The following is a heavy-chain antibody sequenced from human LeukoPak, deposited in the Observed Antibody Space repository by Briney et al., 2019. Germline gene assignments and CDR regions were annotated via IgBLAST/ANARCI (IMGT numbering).Heavy chain of an antibody. CDR2: IYTSGST. D-gene: IGHD3-22*01. CDR1: GDSISSYY. Sequence: PSETLSLTCTVSGDSISSYYWSWIRQPPGKGLEWIGRIYTSGSTNYSPSLKSRVTISVDTSRNQFSLNLTSVTAADTAMYYCAREQWAYRSYYASSGYHDYWGQGTLVTVSS. CDR3: AREQWAYRSYYASSGYHDY. J-gene: IGHJ4*02. V-gene: IGHV4-4*07.